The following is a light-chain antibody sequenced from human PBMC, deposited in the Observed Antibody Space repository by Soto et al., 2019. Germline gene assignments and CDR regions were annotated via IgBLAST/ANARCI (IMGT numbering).Light chain of an antibody. CDR2: GAS. V-gene: IGKV3-15*01. J-gene: IGKJ2*01. Sequence: EIVMTQSPATLSVSPGERATLSCRASQSVSSNLAWYQQKPGQAPRLLIYGASTRATGIPARFSGSGSGTEFTLTISSLPSEDVAIDYCQQYNNWPPMYTFGQGTKLEIK. CDR1: QSVSSN. CDR3: QQYNNWPPMYT.